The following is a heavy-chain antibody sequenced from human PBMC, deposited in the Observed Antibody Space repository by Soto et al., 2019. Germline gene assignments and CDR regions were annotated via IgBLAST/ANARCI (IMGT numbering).Heavy chain of an antibody. CDR1: GFTVSSNY. Sequence: PGGSLRLSCAASGFTVSSNYMSWVRQAPGKGLEWVSVIYSGGSTYYADSVEGRFTISRDNSKNTLYLQMNSLRAEDTAVYYCASSIVVVDASDIWGQGTMVTVSS. J-gene: IGHJ3*02. CDR3: ASSIVVVDASDI. CDR2: IYSGGST. D-gene: IGHD3-22*01. V-gene: IGHV3-53*01.